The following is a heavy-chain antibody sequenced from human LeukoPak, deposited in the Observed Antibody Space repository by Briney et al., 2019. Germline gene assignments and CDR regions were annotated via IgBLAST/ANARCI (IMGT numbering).Heavy chain of an antibody. J-gene: IGHJ4*02. D-gene: IGHD3-22*01. CDR1: GFTFRISA. Sequence: GGSLRLSCAASGFTFRISAMTWVRQAPGKGLEWVSAISGSGGRTYYAESVKGRFTISRDNSKNTLYLQMNSLRAEDTAVYYCAKEMDSCGYFDYWGQGTLVTVSS. CDR3: AKEMDSCGYFDY. CDR2: ISGSGGRT. V-gene: IGHV3-23*01.